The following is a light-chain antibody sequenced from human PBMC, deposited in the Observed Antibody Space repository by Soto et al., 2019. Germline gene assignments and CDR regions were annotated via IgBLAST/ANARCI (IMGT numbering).Light chain of an antibody. V-gene: IGKV1-5*03. CDR1: QSISSW. Sequence: DIQLTQSPVSLSASVGERVTITCRASQSISSWLAWYQQKSGKAPNLLIYKASNFQTGVPSRFSGSGSGTEFTLTISGLQTEDFATYYCQHYHSYPWTFGQGTKVEI. J-gene: IGKJ1*01. CDR2: KAS. CDR3: QHYHSYPWT.